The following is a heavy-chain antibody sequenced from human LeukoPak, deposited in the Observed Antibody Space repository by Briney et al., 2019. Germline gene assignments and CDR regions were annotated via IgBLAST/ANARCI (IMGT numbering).Heavy chain of an antibody. Sequence: SGPSLVKPAQTLTLTCTFSGFSLTTSGVRVGWIRQPPVKAREGRAVIYWDDDERYSPSLESRLHLTKDTSQNPVVLTMTNLAPVDTATYYCAPSGRYFYDTSGHLFDYSFNSWGQGTLVTVSS. CDR1: GFSLTTSGVR. J-gene: IGHJ4*02. V-gene: IGHV2-5*02. D-gene: IGHD3-22*01. CDR2: IYWDDDE. CDR3: APSGRYFYDTSGHLFDYSFNS.